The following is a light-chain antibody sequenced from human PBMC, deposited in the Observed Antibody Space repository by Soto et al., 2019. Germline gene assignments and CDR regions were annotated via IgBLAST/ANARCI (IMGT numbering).Light chain of an antibody. CDR2: DVS. CDR1: SSDVGGYNY. V-gene: IGLV2-14*01. CDR3: SSYTSSSTRV. Sequence: QSALTQPASVSGSPGQSITISCTGTSSDVGGYNYVSWYQQHPGKAPKLMIYDVSNRPSVVSNRFSGSKSGKTASLTISGLQAEDAADYYCSSYTSSSTRVFGGGTQLTVL. J-gene: IGLJ3*02.